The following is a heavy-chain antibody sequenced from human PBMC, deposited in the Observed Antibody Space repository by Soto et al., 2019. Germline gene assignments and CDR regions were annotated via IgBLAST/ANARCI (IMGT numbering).Heavy chain of an antibody. D-gene: IGHD3-3*02. CDR3: ARHFPLPTDLQFYYSYHYGVDV. Sequence: PGESLKISCKASGYNFTTFWISWMRQVPGKGLEWMGRIDPSDSYSNYSPSFQGHNTISADKSINTAYLHFSNLKASDTAVYYCARHFPLPTDLQFYYSYHYGVDVWGHGTAVTVSS. V-gene: IGHV5-10-1*01. CDR1: GYNFTTFW. CDR2: IDPSDSYS. J-gene: IGHJ6*02.